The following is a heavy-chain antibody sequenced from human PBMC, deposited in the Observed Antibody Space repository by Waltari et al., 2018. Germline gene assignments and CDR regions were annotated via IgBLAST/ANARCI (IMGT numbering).Heavy chain of an antibody. CDR1: GGSIVPASSY. V-gene: IGHV4-31*04. D-gene: IGHD3-3*01. J-gene: IGHJ2*01. CDR3: ARFPRIARSWYFDL. Sequence: QVRLQESGPGLVKPSGTLSLTCSVPGGSIVPASSYWTWLRHVPNKGLEWIGYIYHTGHTLYNPSLGSRLAMSVDTSKNHFVLHLSSVTAADTAAYFCARFPRIARSWYFDLWGRGALVTVSS. CDR2: IYHTGHT.